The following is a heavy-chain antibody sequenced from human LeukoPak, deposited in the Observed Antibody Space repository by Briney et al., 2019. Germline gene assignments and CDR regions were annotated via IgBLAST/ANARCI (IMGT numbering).Heavy chain of an antibody. Sequence: GGSLRLSCAASGFTFSSYAMHWVRQAPGKGLEWVAVISYDGSNKYYADSVKGRFTISRDNSKNTLYLQMNSLRAEDTAVYYCARARIAAAGKDGAFDIWGQGTMVTVSS. CDR3: ARARIAAAGKDGAFDI. CDR2: ISYDGSNK. V-gene: IGHV3-30-3*01. CDR1: GFTFSSYA. J-gene: IGHJ3*02. D-gene: IGHD6-13*01.